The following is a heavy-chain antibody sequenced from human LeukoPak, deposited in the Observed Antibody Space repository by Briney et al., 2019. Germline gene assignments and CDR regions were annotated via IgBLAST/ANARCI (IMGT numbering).Heavy chain of an antibody. CDR1: GFTFSSFG. V-gene: IGHV3-23*01. CDR3: AKGGELTMIVASFDS. CDR2: ISGSGAST. D-gene: IGHD3-22*01. J-gene: IGHJ4*02. Sequence: PGGTLRLSCVASGFTFSSFGMSWVRQAPGKGLEWVSAISGSGASTSYADSVKGRFTISRDNSKNTLYLQMNSLRAEDTAVYYCAKGGELTMIVASFDSWGQGTLVTVSS.